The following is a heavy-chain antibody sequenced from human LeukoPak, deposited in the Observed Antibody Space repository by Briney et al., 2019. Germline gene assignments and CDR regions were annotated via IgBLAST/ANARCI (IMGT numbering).Heavy chain of an antibody. CDR2: IYYSGST. D-gene: IGHD3-10*01. V-gene: IGHV4-59*08. CDR1: GVSISSYY. CDR3: ARRSAPNWFDP. Sequence: SETLSLTCSVSGVSISSYYWSWIRQPPGQGLEWIGYIYYSGSTNYNPSLKSRVTISVDTSKNQFSLKLSSVTAADTAVYYCARRSAPNWFDPWGQGTLVTVSS. J-gene: IGHJ5*02.